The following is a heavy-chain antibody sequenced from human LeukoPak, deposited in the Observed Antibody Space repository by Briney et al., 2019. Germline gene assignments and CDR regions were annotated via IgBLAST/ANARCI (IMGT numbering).Heavy chain of an antibody. CDR1: GYTFTSYD. CDR3: AVTLEGRGRWEEIDY. V-gene: IGHV1-24*01. D-gene: IGHD1-26*01. Sequence: ASVKVSCKASGYTFTSYDISWVRQAPGKGLEWMGGFDPVEGDTIYAQKFQGRVTMTEDTSTDTAYMELSSLRSDDAAVYYCAVTLEGRGRWEEIDYWGQGTLVTVSS. CDR2: FDPVEGDT. J-gene: IGHJ4*02.